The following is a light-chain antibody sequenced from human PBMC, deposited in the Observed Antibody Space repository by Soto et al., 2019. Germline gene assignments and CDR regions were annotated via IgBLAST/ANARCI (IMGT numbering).Light chain of an antibody. CDR3: QQYNNWPRT. CDR2: GAS. CDR1: QSVSRN. J-gene: IGKJ1*01. Sequence: EIVMTQSPATLSVSPGERAPLSCRASQSVSRNYLAWYQQKPGQAPRLLIYGASTRDTGIPARFSGSGSGTEFTLTISSLQSEDIAVYYCQQYNNWPRTFGQGTKVDIK. V-gene: IGKV3-15*01.